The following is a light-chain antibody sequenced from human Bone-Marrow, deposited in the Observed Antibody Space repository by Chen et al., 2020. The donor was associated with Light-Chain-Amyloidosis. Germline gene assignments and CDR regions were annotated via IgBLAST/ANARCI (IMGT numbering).Light chain of an antibody. CDR3: QQYDNWKT. V-gene: IGKV3-15*01. CDR1: QSINNK. CDR2: GAS. J-gene: IGKJ1*01. Sequence: EMVMTQSPATLSVSPGERVTLSCRASQSINNKLAWYQQKPGQAPRRLIHGASTRSTGFPARFSGSGSGTEFTLTISSMQPEDFAVYYCQQYDNWKTFGQGTNVEIK.